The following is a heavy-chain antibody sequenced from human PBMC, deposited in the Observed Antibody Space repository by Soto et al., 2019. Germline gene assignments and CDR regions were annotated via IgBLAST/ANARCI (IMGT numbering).Heavy chain of an antibody. CDR2: INAGNGNT. CDR3: ARGGSLYWYFDR. CDR1: GYTFTSYA. V-gene: IGHV1-3*01. Sequence: QVQLVQSGAVVKKPGASVQVSCKASGYTFTSYAMHWVRQAPGQRLEWMGWINAGNGNTKYSQKFQGIVTIARDTSASTAYMEVIRLRSEDTDVYYCARGGSLYWYFDRWGRGTLVTVSS. D-gene: IGHD1-26*01. J-gene: IGHJ2*01.